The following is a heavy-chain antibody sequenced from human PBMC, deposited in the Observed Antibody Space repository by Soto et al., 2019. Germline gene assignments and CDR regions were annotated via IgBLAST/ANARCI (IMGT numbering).Heavy chain of an antibody. CDR3: ARDPEYYYDSSGYNVADAFDI. V-gene: IGHV4-30-4*01. D-gene: IGHD3-22*01. Sequence: QVQLQESGPGLVKPSQTLSLTCTVSGGSISSGDYYWSWIRQPPGKGLEWIGYIYCSGSTYYNPSLKSRVTRAVDTSKNQFSLKLSSVTAADTAVYYCARDPEYYYDSSGYNVADAFDIWGQGTMVTVSS. CDR2: IYCSGST. CDR1: GGSISSGDYY. J-gene: IGHJ3*02.